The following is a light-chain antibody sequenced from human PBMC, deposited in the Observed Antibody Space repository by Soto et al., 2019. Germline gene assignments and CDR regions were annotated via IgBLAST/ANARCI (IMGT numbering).Light chain of an antibody. CDR3: SSYTTTSTYV. CDR1: SSDVGGYNY. J-gene: IGLJ1*01. CDR2: DVS. Sequence: QSALTQPASVSGSPGQSITISCTGTSSDVGGYNYVSWFQQHPGKAPKVMIYDVSNRPSGVSNRFSGSKSGYTASLTISGLQVEDEADYYCSSYTTTSTYVFGTGTKLTVL. V-gene: IGLV2-14*03.